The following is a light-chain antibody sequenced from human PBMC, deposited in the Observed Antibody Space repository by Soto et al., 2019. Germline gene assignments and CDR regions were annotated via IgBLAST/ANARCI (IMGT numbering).Light chain of an antibody. V-gene: IGLV2-23*01. Sequence: QSVLTQPASVSGSPGQSITISCTGTSSDVGSYNLVSWYQQHPGTAPKLMIYEAFKRPSGVSNRFSGSKSGDTASLTISGLQAEDEADYYCCLYAGSTTLYVFGSRTKVTVL. CDR3: CLYAGSTTLYV. CDR1: SSDVGSYNL. CDR2: EAF. J-gene: IGLJ1*01.